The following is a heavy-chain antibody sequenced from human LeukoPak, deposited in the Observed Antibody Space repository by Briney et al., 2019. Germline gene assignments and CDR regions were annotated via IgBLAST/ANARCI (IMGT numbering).Heavy chain of an antibody. J-gene: IGHJ3*02. CDR3: ARDSGRFDVFDI. Sequence: GGPLRLSCSASGFTFSSYAMHWVPQAPGKGLEYVSATSSNGGTTYYADSVKGRFTISRDNSKNTLYLQMNSLRAEDTAVYYCARDSGRFDVFDIWGQGTMVTVSS. V-gene: IGHV3-64*04. CDR1: GFTFSSYA. CDR2: TSSNGGTT. D-gene: IGHD3-10*01.